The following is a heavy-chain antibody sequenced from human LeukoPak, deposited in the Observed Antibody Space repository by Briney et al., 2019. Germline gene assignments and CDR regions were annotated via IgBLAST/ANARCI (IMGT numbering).Heavy chain of an antibody. Sequence: KSSETLSLTCTVSGGFTSSSSYYWGWIRQPPGKGLEWIGSIYYSGSTYYNPSLKSRVTISVDTSKNQFSLKLSSVTAADTAVYYCARVGYCSSTSCRYNWFDPWGQGTLVTVSS. CDR1: GGFTSSSSYY. V-gene: IGHV4-39*07. CDR2: IYYSGST. D-gene: IGHD2-2*01. J-gene: IGHJ5*02. CDR3: ARVGYCSSTSCRYNWFDP.